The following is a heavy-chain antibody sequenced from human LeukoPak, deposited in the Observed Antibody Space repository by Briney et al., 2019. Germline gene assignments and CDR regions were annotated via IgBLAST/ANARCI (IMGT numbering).Heavy chain of an antibody. CDR3: AKGNLQLGQDACGI. CDR2: IGPDDAT. V-gene: IGHV3-23*01. CDR1: GFSLSGNV. D-gene: IGHD5-18*01. Sequence: PGGSLRLSCAASGFSLSGNVVSWVRQATAKRPEWVAGIGPDDATFYPASVRGRFTISRDTSQNTMYLQMNSLRAEDTALYYCAKGNLQLGQDACGIWGQGTMVTVSS. J-gene: IGHJ3*02.